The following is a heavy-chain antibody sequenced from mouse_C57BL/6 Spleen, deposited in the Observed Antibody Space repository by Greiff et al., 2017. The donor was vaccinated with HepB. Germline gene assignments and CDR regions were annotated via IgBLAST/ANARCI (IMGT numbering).Heavy chain of an antibody. CDR1: GYTFTSYW. CDR2: IHPNSGST. V-gene: IGHV1-64*01. CDR3: ATFPYYYGSSYYAMDY. Sequence: QVHVKQPGAELVKPGASVKLSCKASGYTFTSYWMHWVKQRPGQGLEWIGMIHPNSGSTNYNEKFKSKATLTVDKSSSTAYMQLSSLTSEDSAVYYCATFPYYYGSSYYAMDYWGQGTSVTVSS. D-gene: IGHD1-1*01. J-gene: IGHJ4*01.